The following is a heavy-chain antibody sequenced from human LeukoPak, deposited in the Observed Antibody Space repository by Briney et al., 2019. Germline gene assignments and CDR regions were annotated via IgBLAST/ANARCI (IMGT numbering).Heavy chain of an antibody. CDR3: ARGPMVDAIIYYYYGMDV. CDR1: GGSFSGYY. D-gene: IGHD2-8*01. V-gene: IGHV4-34*01. Sequence: SETLSLTCAVSGGSFSGYYWSWIRQPPGKGLEWIGEINHSGSTNYNPSLTSRVTISVDTSKKQFSLKLSSVTAADTAVYYCARGPMVDAIIYYYYGMDVWGQGTTVTVSS. CDR2: INHSGST. J-gene: IGHJ6*02.